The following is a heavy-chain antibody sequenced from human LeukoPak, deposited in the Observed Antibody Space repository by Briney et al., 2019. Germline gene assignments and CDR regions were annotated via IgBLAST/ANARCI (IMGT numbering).Heavy chain of an antibody. CDR2: ISSSSSYI. CDR1: GFTFSSYS. J-gene: IGHJ4*02. Sequence: GGSLRLSCAASGFTFSSYSMNWVRQAPGKGLEWVSSISSSSSYIYYADSVKGRFTISRDNAKNSLYLQMNSLRAEDTAVYYCARDGKDRSLKGYVWGSYRHWGNIDYWGQGTLVTVSS. D-gene: IGHD3-16*02. CDR3: ARDGKDRSLKGYVWGSYRHWGNIDY. V-gene: IGHV3-21*01.